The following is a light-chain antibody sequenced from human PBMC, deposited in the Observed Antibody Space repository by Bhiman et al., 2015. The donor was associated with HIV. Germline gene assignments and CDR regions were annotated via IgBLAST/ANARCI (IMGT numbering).Light chain of an antibody. CDR3: SSYTSSRNFXV. CDR2: GNI. CDR1: SSNIGAGYD. Sequence: QSVLTQPPSVSGAPGQRVTISCSGSSSNIGAGYDVHWYQQLPGTAPKLLIYGNINRPSGVPDRFSGSKSGTSASLAITGLRAEDEADYFCSSYTSSRNFXVFGTGTKVTVL. J-gene: IGLJ1*01. V-gene: IGLV1-40*01.